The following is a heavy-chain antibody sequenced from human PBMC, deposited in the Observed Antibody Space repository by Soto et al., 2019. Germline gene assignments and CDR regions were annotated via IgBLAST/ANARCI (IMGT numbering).Heavy chain of an antibody. V-gene: IGHV3-53*02. CDR3: ARHYSAMGV. J-gene: IGHJ6*02. CDR2: IYSDNNT. CDR1: GFTVSSDS. Sequence: EVQPVETGGDLIQPGGSLRLSCAASGFTVSSDSKTWVRQAPGKGLEWISIIYSDNNTDYADSVKGRFSISRDTSKNILYLQMNSLRAKDTAEYFCARHYSAMGVWGQGTTVTVSS.